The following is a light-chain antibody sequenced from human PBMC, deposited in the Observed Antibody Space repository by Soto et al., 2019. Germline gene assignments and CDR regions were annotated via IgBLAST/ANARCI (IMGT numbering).Light chain of an antibody. CDR3: ISYTSGSTPYV. CDR2: DVT. Sequence: QSALTQPASVSGSPGQSITISCTGTSSDVGAYDYVSWYQQYPGKAPKLMIYDVTDRPSGVSDRFFGSKSGNTASLTISGLQAEVEADYYCISYTSGSTPYVFGTGTKLTVL. J-gene: IGLJ1*01. V-gene: IGLV2-14*03. CDR1: SSDVGAYDY.